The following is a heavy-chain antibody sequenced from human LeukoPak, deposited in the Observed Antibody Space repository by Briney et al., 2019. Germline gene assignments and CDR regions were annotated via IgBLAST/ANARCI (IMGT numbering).Heavy chain of an antibody. CDR1: GGSFSGYY. CDR2: INHSGST. CDR3: ARVLLDYDILTGYLGGYYFDY. Sequence: SETLSLTCAVYGGSFSGYYWSWIRQPPGKGLEWIGEINHSGSTNYNPSLKSRVTISVDTSKNQFSLKLSSVTAADTAVYYCARVLLDYDILTGYLGGYYFDYWGQGTLVTVSS. D-gene: IGHD3-9*01. J-gene: IGHJ4*02. V-gene: IGHV4-34*01.